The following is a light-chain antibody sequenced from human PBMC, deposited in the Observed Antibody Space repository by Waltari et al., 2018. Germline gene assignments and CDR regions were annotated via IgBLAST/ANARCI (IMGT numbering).Light chain of an antibody. V-gene: IGKV3-20*01. J-gene: IGKJ5*01. CDR1: QSVGSNY. CDR2: GAS. Sequence: EIVFTQSPGTLPLSPGERATLSCRASQSVGSNYLVWYQQKPGQAPRLLIYGASSRATGIPDRFSGSGSGTDFTLTISRLEPEDFAVYYCQQYGSSSTFGQGTRLEIK. CDR3: QQYGSSST.